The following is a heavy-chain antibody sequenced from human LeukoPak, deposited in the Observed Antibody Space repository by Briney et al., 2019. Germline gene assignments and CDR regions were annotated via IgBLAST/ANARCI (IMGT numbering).Heavy chain of an antibody. J-gene: IGHJ4*02. Sequence: PGGSLRLSCAASGFTFSSYAMHWVRQAPGKGLEWVAVISYDGSNKYYADSVKGRFTISRDNSKNTLYLQMNSLRAEDTAVYYCARVRWLVRWVFDYWGQGTLVTVSS. CDR2: ISYDGSNK. CDR1: GFTFSSYA. CDR3: ARVRWLVRWVFDY. D-gene: IGHD6-19*01. V-gene: IGHV3-30-3*01.